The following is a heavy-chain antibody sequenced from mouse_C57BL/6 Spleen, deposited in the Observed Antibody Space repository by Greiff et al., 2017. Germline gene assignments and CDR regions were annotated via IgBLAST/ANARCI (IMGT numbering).Heavy chain of an antibody. CDR1: GFTFSSYA. V-gene: IGHV5-4*01. Sequence: EVQLVESGGGLVKPGGSLKLSCAASGFTFSSYAMSWVRQTPEQRLEWVATISDGGSYTYYPDNVKGRFPFSIDNATNNPYLQMGHMKSEDTAMYYCARDGSHYEYDGPYWYFDVWGTGTTVTVSA. D-gene: IGHD2-4*01. CDR3: ARDGSHYEYDGPYWYFDV. J-gene: IGHJ1*03. CDR2: ISDGGSYT.